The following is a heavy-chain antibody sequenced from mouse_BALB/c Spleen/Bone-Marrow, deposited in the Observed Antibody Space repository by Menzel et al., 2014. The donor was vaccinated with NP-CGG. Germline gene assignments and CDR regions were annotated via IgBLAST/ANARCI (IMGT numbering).Heavy chain of an antibody. J-gene: IGHJ2*01. CDR1: GFTFSSFG. D-gene: IGHD4-1*01. Sequence: DVHLVESGGGLVQPGGSRKLSCAASGFTFSSFGMHWVRQAPERGLEWVAYISSGSSTIYYADTVKGRFTISRDNPKNTLFLQMTSLRSEDTAMYYCARGGNWEDSDYWGQGTTLTVSS. V-gene: IGHV5-17*02. CDR2: ISSGSSTI. CDR3: ARGGNWEDSDY.